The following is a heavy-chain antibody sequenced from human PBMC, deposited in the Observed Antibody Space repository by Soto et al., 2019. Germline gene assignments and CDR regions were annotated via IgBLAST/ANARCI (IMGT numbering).Heavy chain of an antibody. D-gene: IGHD2-15*01. CDR2: IYTSGST. J-gene: IGHJ6*02. CDR1: GGSISSYY. Sequence: SETLSLTCTVSGGSISSYYWSWIRQPAGKGLEWIGRIYTSGSTNYNPSLKSRVTMSVDTSKNQFSLKLSSVTAADTAVYYCAREGIVVVAASVSDAGGDYYYYGMDVWGQGTTVTVSS. V-gene: IGHV4-4*07. CDR3: AREGIVVVAASVSDAGGDYYYYGMDV.